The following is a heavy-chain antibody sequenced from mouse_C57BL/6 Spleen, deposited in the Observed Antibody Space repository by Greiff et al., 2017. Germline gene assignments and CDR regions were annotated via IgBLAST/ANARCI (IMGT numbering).Heavy chain of an antibody. CDR3: ARQYGSRGAWFAY. CDR2: IWSDGST. D-gene: IGHD1-1*01. Sequence: VKLVESGPGLVAPSQSLSITCTVSGFSLTSYDVHWVRQPPGKGLEWLVVIWSDGSTTYNSALKSRLSISKDNSKSQVFLKMNSLQTDDTAMYYCARQYGSRGAWFAYWGQGTLVTVSA. V-gene: IGHV2-6-1*01. J-gene: IGHJ3*01. CDR1: GFSLTSYD.